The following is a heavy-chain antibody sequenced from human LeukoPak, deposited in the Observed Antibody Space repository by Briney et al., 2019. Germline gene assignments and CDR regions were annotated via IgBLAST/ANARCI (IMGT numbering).Heavy chain of an antibody. V-gene: IGHV4-34*01. Sequence: SETLSLTCAVYGGSFSGYYWSWIRKPPGKGLEWIGEINHSGSTNYNPSLKSRVTISVETSKNQFSLKLSSVTAADTAVYYCARLGYCSGGSCYPYYYYYYMDVWGKGTTVTVSS. D-gene: IGHD2-15*01. CDR1: GGSFSGYY. CDR2: INHSGST. J-gene: IGHJ6*03. CDR3: ARLGYCSGGSCYPYYYYYYMDV.